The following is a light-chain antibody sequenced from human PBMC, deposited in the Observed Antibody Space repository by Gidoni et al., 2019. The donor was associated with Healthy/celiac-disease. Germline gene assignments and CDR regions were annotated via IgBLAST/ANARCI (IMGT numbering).Light chain of an antibody. CDR3: AAWDDSLNGHVV. Sequence: QSVLTQPPSASGTPGQRVPISCSGSCSNIGSNTVNWYQQLPGTAPNLLIYSNNQRPSGVPDRFSGSKSGTSASLAISGLQSEDEADYYCAAWDDSLNGHVVFGGGTKLTVL. V-gene: IGLV1-44*01. CDR2: SNN. CDR1: CSNIGSNT. J-gene: IGLJ2*01.